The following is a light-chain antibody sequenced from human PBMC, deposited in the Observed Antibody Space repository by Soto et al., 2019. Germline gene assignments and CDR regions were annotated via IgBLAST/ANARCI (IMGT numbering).Light chain of an antibody. CDR1: SSDVGGYNY. Sequence: ALTQPASVSGSPGQSITISCTGTSSDVGGYNYVSWYQQHPGKAPKLMIYDVTYRPSGVSNRFSGSKSGNTASLTISGLQAEDEADYYCSSFTSSSTYVFGTGTKLTVL. CDR3: SSFTSSSTYV. CDR2: DVT. J-gene: IGLJ1*01. V-gene: IGLV2-14*03.